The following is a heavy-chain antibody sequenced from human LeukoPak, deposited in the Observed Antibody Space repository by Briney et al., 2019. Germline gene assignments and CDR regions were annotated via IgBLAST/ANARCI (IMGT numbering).Heavy chain of an antibody. CDR1: GFTFSNYW. Sequence: GGSLRLSCAASGFTFSNYWMTWVRQAPGKGLEWVANIKHDGSEDYYLDSVEGRFTISRDNSKNTLYLQMNSLRAEDTAVYYCAKERGSYYCDYWGQGTLVTVSS. V-gene: IGHV3-7*01. J-gene: IGHJ4*02. D-gene: IGHD1-26*01. CDR3: AKERGSYYCDY. CDR2: IKHDGSED.